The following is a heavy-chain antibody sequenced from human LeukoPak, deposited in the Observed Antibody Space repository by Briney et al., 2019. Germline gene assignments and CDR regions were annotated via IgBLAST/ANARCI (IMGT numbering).Heavy chain of an antibody. CDR2: IRGSGDTT. CDR1: GVTLRNYG. Sequence: GGSLRLSCVASGVTLRNYGLSWVRHTPGKGLEWVSAIRGSGDTTFYADSVKGRFTISRDNSKNTLYLQMNSLKTEDTAVYYCTTGLWYYDGSAYVLFDYWGQGTLVTVSS. D-gene: IGHD3-22*01. CDR3: TTGLWYYDGSAYVLFDY. V-gene: IGHV3-23*01. J-gene: IGHJ4*02.